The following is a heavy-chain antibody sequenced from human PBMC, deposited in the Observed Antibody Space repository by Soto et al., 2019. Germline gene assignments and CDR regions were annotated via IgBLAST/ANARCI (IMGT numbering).Heavy chain of an antibody. D-gene: IGHD2-21*02. CDR1: GGSISGYY. V-gene: IGHV4-59*01. J-gene: IGHJ6*02. CDR3: TRDGDGRMTTNPYYYYGMDV. Sequence: SETLSLTCTVSGGSISGYYWSWIRQPPGKGLEWIGNVYYSGGAKCNPSVKRRVSISVDTSKNQFSLNLSSVTAADTAVYYCTRDGDGRMTTNPYYYYGMDVWGPGITVTVSS. CDR2: VYYSGGA.